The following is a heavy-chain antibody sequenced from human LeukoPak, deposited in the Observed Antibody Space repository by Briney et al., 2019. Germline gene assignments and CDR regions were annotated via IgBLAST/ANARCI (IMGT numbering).Heavy chain of an antibody. CDR2: ISWKSGRI. Sequence: GGSLRLSCAASGFTFDDYAMHWVRQASGKGLEWVTCISWKSGRIGYADSVQGGFNISRDNAKNSLYLQMNSLRAEDTALYYCAKGYRKGRWLPLDYWGQGTLVTVSS. V-gene: IGHV3-9*01. D-gene: IGHD5-24*01. CDR1: GFTFDDYA. J-gene: IGHJ4*02. CDR3: AKGYRKGRWLPLDY.